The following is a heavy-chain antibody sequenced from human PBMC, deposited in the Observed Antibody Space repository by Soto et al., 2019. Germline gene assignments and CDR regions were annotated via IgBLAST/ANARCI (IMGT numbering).Heavy chain of an antibody. CDR3: ARHVYIAVAGTEFDY. V-gene: IGHV4-39*01. Sequence: QLQLQESGPGLVKPSETLSLTCTVSGGSISSSSYYWGWIRQPPGKGLEWIGSIYYSGSTYYNPSLKSRVTISVDTSKNQYSLKLSSVTAADTAVYYCARHVYIAVAGTEFDYWGQGTLVTVSS. J-gene: IGHJ4*02. CDR2: IYYSGST. D-gene: IGHD6-19*01. CDR1: GGSISSSSYY.